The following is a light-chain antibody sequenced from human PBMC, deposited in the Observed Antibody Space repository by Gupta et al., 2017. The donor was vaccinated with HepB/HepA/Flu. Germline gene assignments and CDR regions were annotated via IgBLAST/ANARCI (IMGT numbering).Light chain of an antibody. Sequence: QSVLPQPPSVSAAAGQKVTISCSGSSSNIGNNYVSWYQQLAGTAPNLLIYESNRRTSEIPDRFSASKSGTSATLGITGLQTGEEADYYCVTWDNSRRGGVFGTGTKVTVL. J-gene: IGLJ1*01. V-gene: IGLV1-51*02. CDR1: SSNIGNNY. CDR3: VTWDNSRRGGV. CDR2: ESN.